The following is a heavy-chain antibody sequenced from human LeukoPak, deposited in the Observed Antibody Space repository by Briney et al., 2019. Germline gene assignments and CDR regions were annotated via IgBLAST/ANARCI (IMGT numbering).Heavy chain of an antibody. CDR2: IYSGGST. CDR3: AREMSYYDSSGYYYYFDY. Sequence: GGSLRLSCAASGFTVSSNYMSWVRQAPGKGLEWVSVIYSGGSTYYADSVKGRFTISRDNSKNTLYLQMNSLRAEDTAVYYCAREMSYYDSSGYYYYFDYWGQGTLVTVSS. CDR1: GFTVSSNY. V-gene: IGHV3-66*01. D-gene: IGHD3-22*01. J-gene: IGHJ4*02.